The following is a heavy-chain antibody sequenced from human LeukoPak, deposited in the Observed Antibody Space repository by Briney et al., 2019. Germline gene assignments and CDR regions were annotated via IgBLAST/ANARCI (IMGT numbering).Heavy chain of an antibody. Sequence: PSETLSLTCAVYGGSFSGYYWSWIRQPPGKGLERIGEINHSGSTNYNPSLKSRVTISVDTSKNQFSLKLSSVTAADTAVYYCARDASSSSYYDSSGLHWGQGTLVTVSS. D-gene: IGHD3-22*01. V-gene: IGHV4-34*01. CDR1: GGSFSGYY. J-gene: IGHJ4*02. CDR3: ARDASSSSYYDSSGLH. CDR2: INHSGST.